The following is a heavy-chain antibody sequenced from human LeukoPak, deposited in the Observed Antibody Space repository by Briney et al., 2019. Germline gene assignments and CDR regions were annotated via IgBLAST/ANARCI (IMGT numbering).Heavy chain of an antibody. Sequence: PSETLSLTCIVSRGSISSYYWSWIRQPAGKGLEWIGRTYTSGSTNYNPSLKSRVTMSVDTSKNQFSLKLSSVTAADTAVYYCARDVFTWIQLWSGMDAFDIWGQGTMVTVS. CDR1: RGSISSYY. CDR2: TYTSGST. CDR3: ARDVFTWIQLWSGMDAFDI. J-gene: IGHJ3*02. V-gene: IGHV4-4*07. D-gene: IGHD5-18*01.